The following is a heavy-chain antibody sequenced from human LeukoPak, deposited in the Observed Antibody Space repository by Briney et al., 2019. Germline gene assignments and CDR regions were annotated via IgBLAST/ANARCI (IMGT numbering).Heavy chain of an antibody. V-gene: IGHV4-4*07. CDR2: IYTSGST. CDR1: GGSISSYY. Sequence: KPSETLSLTCTVSGGSISSYYWSWIRQPAGKGLEWIGRIYTSGSTNYNPSLKSRVTMSLDTSKNHFSLKLSSVTAADTAVYYCARTTMVRGVITADSWGQGTLVTVSS. D-gene: IGHD3-10*01. J-gene: IGHJ4*02. CDR3: ARTTMVRGVITADS.